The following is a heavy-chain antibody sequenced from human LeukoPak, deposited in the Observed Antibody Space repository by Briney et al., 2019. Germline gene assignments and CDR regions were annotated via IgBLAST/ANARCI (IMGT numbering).Heavy chain of an antibody. CDR3: AKTPRALGSWYRGSYFDY. V-gene: IGHV3-30*18. D-gene: IGHD6-13*01. Sequence: PGRSLRLSCAASGFTFSSYGMHWVRQAPGKGLEWVAVISYDGSNKYYADSVKGRFTISRDNSKNTLYLKMNSLSAEDTAVYYCAKTPRALGSWYRGSYFDYWGQGTLVTVSS. CDR1: GFTFSSYG. J-gene: IGHJ4*02. CDR2: ISYDGSNK.